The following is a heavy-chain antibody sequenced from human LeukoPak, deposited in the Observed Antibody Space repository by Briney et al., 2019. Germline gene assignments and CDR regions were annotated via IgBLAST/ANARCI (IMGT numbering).Heavy chain of an antibody. CDR2: ISYDGSNK. CDR3: AKDRGSGWFDP. Sequence: PGGSLRLSCAASGFTFSSYGMHWVRQAPGKGLEWVAVISYDGSNKYYADSVKGRFTISRDNSKNTLYLQMNSLRAEDTAVYYCAKDRGSGWFDPWGQGTLVTVSS. V-gene: IGHV3-30*18. D-gene: IGHD3-16*01. CDR1: GFTFSSYG. J-gene: IGHJ5*02.